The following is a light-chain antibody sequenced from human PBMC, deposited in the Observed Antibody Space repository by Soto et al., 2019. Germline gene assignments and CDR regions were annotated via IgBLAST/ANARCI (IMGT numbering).Light chain of an antibody. Sequence: EIVLTQSPGTLSLSPGERATLSCRASQSVSSKYLAWYQQKPGQAPRLLMYGASSRATGIPDRFSGSGSGTDFTLTISRLEPEDFAVYYCQQYGSSPPYTFGQGTKLEIK. CDR1: QSVSSKY. V-gene: IGKV3-20*01. CDR2: GAS. CDR3: QQYGSSPPYT. J-gene: IGKJ2*01.